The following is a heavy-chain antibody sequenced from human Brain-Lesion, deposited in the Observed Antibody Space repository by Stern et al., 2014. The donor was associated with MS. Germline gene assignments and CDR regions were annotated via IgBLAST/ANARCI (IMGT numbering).Heavy chain of an antibody. Sequence: QLVQSGPGLVKPSQTLSLTCIVSGDSISSGSFYWNWIRQPAGKGLEWIGRIYSSGSTNYNPYLKSRVTISGDTSKNPFSLKVISMTAADTAVYYCARETGGYTYGDTDFFDYWGQGALVTVSS. CDR2: IYSSGST. J-gene: IGHJ4*02. V-gene: IGHV4-61*02. CDR1: GDSISSGSFY. CDR3: ARETGGYTYGDTDFFDY. D-gene: IGHD5-18*01.